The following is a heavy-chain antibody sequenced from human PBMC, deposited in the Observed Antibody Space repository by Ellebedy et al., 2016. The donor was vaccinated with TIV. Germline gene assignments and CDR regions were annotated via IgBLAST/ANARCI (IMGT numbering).Heavy chain of an antibody. V-gene: IGHV1-46*01. J-gene: IGHJ4*02. CDR1: GYTFTSFY. CDR2: INPSGGST. CDR3: ARDTNSWYRSYYFDY. Sequence: AASVKVSCQASGYTFTSFYMHWVRQAPGQGFEWMGMINPSGGSTSYAQRFQGRLTMTRDTSTSTVYLELSSLRSEDTAVYYCARDTNSWYRSYYFDYWGQGTLVTVSS. D-gene: IGHD6-13*01.